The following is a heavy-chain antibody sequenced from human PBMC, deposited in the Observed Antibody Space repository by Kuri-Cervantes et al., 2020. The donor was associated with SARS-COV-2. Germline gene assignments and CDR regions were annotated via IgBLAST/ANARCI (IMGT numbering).Heavy chain of an antibody. CDR1: GYTFTGYY. CDR2: INPNSGGT. Sequence: ASVKVSCKASGYTFTGYYMHWVRQAPGQGLEWMGWINPNSGGTNYAQKLQGRVTMTTDTSTSTAYMELRSLRSDDTAVYYRAREGDTAMVRYYYYMDVWGKGTTVTVSS. CDR3: AREGDTAMVRYYYYMDV. D-gene: IGHD5-18*01. J-gene: IGHJ6*03. V-gene: IGHV1-2*02.